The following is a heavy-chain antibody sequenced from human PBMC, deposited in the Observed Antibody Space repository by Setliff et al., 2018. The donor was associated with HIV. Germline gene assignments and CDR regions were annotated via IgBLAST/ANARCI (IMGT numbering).Heavy chain of an antibody. D-gene: IGHD6-19*01. J-gene: IGHJ4*02. CDR1: GFTFSTYR. CDR2: ISSSSSYI. Sequence: VGSLRLSCAASGFTFSTYRMNWVRQAPGKGLEWVSSISSSSSYIYYADSLKGRFTISRDNAKNSLYLQMNSLRAEDTAVYYCARAVHSGWYYFDYWGQGTLVTVSS. CDR3: ARAVHSGWYYFDY. V-gene: IGHV3-21*01.